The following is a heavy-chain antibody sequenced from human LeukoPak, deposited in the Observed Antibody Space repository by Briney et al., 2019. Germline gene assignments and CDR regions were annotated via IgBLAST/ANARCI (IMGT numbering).Heavy chain of an antibody. CDR3: ARDGYDFWSGYYHY. CDR2: INPNSGGT. CDR1: GYTFTGYY. D-gene: IGHD3-3*01. Sequence: EASAKVSCKASGYTFTGYYMHWVRQAPGQGLEWMGWINPNSGGTNYAQKFQGRVTMTRDTSISTAYMELSRLRSDDTAVYYCARDGYDFWSGYYHYWGQGTLVTVSS. J-gene: IGHJ4*02. V-gene: IGHV1-2*02.